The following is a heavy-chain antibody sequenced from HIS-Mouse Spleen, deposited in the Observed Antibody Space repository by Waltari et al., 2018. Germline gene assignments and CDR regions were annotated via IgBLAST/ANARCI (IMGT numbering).Heavy chain of an antibody. CDR2: TYYSGST. Sequence: QLQLQGPGPGLVKPWETLSLTCTVSGGSISSSSYYWGWIRQPPGKELEGIGRTYYSGSTYYNPSLTSRVTISVDTSKNQFSLKLSSVTAADTAVYYCAREIPYSSSWYDWYFDLWGRGTLVTVSS. J-gene: IGHJ2*01. CDR1: GGSISSSSYY. V-gene: IGHV4-39*07. D-gene: IGHD6-13*01. CDR3: AREIPYSSSWYDWYFDL.